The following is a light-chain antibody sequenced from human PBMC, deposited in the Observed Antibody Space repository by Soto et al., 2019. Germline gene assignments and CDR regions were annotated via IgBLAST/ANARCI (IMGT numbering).Light chain of an antibody. J-gene: IGKJ1*01. Sequence: EIVLTQSPGTLSLSPGERATLSCRASQSLNARYLAWYQVKPGQAPRLLFYGASSRATGIPDRFIGSGSGTDFTLTITVLETEDFAVYYCQQFHISRTFGQGTKVEIK. CDR3: QQFHISRT. V-gene: IGKV3-20*01. CDR1: QSLNARY. CDR2: GAS.